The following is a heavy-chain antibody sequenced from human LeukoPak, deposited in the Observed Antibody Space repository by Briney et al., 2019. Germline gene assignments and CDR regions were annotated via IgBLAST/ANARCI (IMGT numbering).Heavy chain of an antibody. D-gene: IGHD3-22*01. CDR2: ISYDGSNK. Sequence: GGSLRLSCAASGFTFSSYAMHWVRRAPGKGLEWVAVISYDGSNKYYADSVKGRFTISRDNSKNTLYLQMNSLRAEDTAVYYCARDYYDSSGYYRFDPWGQGTLVTVSS. CDR1: GFTFSSYA. J-gene: IGHJ5*02. V-gene: IGHV3-30-3*01. CDR3: ARDYYDSSGYYRFDP.